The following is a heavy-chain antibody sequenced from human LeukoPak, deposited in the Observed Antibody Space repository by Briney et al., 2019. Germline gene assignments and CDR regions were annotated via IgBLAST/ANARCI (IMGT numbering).Heavy chain of an antibody. J-gene: IGHJ4*02. V-gene: IGHV1-69*05. Sequence: SVKVSCKASGGTFSSYAISWVRQAPGQGLEWMGGIIPIFGTANYAQKFQGRVTMTRDTSISTAYMELSRLRSDDTAVYYCARGRDILTGYYKVPEFDYWGQGTLVTVSS. CDR2: IIPIFGTA. D-gene: IGHD3-9*01. CDR1: GGTFSSYA. CDR3: ARGRDILTGYYKVPEFDY.